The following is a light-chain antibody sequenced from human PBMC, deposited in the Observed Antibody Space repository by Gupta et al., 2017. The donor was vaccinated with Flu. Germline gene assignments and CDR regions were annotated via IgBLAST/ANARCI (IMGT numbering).Light chain of an antibody. J-gene: IGLJ2*01. Sequence: QSALTQPASVSGSPAQSITISCTGTSSDVGGYNYVSWYQQHPGKDPKIMIYDVGNRPPGVSIRFSGSKSGNTATLTISGLQAEDEADYYYSSDTSSSIFGGGTKLTVL. V-gene: IGLV2-14*01. CDR1: SSDVGGYNY. CDR3: SSDTSSSI. CDR2: DVG.